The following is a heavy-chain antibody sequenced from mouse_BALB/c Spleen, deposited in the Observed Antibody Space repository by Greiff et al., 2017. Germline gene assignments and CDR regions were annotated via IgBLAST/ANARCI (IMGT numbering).Heavy chain of an antibody. D-gene: IGHD2-2*01. J-gene: IGHJ4*01. CDR1: GYSITSDYA. Sequence: EVKLMESGPGLVKPSQSLSLTCTVTGYSITSDYAWNWIRQFPGNKLEWMGYISYSGSTSYNPSLKSRISITRDTSKNQFFLQLNSVTTEDTATYYCARELWLRRGAMDYWGQGTSVTVSS. CDR2: ISYSGST. V-gene: IGHV3-2*02. CDR3: ARELWLRRGAMDY.